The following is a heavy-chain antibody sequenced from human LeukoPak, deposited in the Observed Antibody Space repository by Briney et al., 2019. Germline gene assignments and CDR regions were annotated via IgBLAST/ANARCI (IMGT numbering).Heavy chain of an antibody. Sequence: GGSLRLSCAASGFTFSSYGMHWVRQAPGKGLEGVAFIRYDGSNKYYADSVKGRFTISRDNSKNTLYLQMNSLRAEDTAVYYCAKGLRYFDWLLHWGQGTLGTVSS. CDR2: IRYDGSNK. J-gene: IGHJ4*02. CDR3: AKGLRYFDWLLH. CDR1: GFTFSSYG. V-gene: IGHV3-30*02. D-gene: IGHD3-9*01.